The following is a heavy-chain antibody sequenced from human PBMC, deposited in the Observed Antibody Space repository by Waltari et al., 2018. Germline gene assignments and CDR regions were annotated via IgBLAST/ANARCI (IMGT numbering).Heavy chain of an antibody. D-gene: IGHD6-6*01. CDR1: GFTVSNNY. CDR2: IYDGGST. Sequence: EVQLVESGGDLVQPGGSLRLSCAASGFTVSNNYMTWVRQAPGKGLEWVSVIYDGGSTYYADSVKGRCTISRDNSKNTLYLQMNSLRAEDTAVDYCARIKTDIATRILGFANWGQGILVTVSS. J-gene: IGHJ1*01. CDR3: ARIKTDIATRILGFAN. V-gene: IGHV3-66*01.